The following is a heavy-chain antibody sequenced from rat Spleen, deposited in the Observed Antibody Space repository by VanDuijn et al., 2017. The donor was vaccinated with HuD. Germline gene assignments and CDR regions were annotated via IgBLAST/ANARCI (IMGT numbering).Heavy chain of an antibody. CDR2: ISTGGGNT. Sequence: EVQLVESGGGLVQPGRSMKLSCAASGFTFSNYYMAWVRQAPTKGLEWVASISTGGGNTYYRDSVKGRFTISRDNAKSTLYLQMDSLRSEDTATYYCARHGYTTDYLNWFAYWGQGTLVTVSS. J-gene: IGHJ3*01. D-gene: IGHD1-6*01. CDR1: GFTFSNYY. CDR3: ARHGYTTDYLNWFAY. V-gene: IGHV5-25*01.